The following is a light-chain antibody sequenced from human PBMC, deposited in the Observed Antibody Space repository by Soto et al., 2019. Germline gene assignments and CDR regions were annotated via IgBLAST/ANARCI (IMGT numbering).Light chain of an antibody. J-gene: IGKJ2*01. CDR2: GAS. V-gene: IGKV3-15*01. CDR3: QQDNKLPYT. CDR1: QSVSSN. Sequence: EIVMTQSPATLSVSPGERATLSCRASQSVSSNLAWYQQKPGQAPRLLIYGASTRATGIPARFSGSGSGTEFPITISSLESEDFSVYYCQQDNKLPYTFCQGTKLEIK.